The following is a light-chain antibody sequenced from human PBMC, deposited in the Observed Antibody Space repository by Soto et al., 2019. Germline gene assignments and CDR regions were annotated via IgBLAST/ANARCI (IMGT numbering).Light chain of an antibody. V-gene: IGKV3-20*01. Sequence: EIVLTQSPGTLSLSPGERATLSCRASQSVSSNSLAWCQQKPGQAPRLLIYGASSRATGIPDRFSGSGSGTDFTLTISRLEPEDFAVYYCQQYGSSPFTFGPGTKVDIK. J-gene: IGKJ3*01. CDR3: QQYGSSPFT. CDR2: GAS. CDR1: QSVSSNS.